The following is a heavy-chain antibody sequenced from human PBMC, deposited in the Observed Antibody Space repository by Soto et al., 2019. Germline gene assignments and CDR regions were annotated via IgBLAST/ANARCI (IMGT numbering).Heavy chain of an antibody. CDR1: GGSISSYY. V-gene: IGHV4-59*01. CDR2: IYYSGST. CDR3: ARVLREXGEDYYDSSGHRYYFDY. J-gene: IGHJ4*02. Sequence: SETLSLTCAVSGGSISSYYWSWIRQPPGKGLEWIGYIYYSGSTNYNPSLKSRVTISVDTSKNQFSLKLSSVTAADTAVYYCARVLREXGEDYYDSSGHRYYFDYWGQGTLVTVSS. D-gene: IGHD3-22*01.